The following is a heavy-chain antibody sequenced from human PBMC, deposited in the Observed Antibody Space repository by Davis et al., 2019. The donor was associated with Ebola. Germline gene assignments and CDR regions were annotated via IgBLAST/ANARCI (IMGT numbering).Heavy chain of an antibody. V-gene: IGHV1-18*01. Sequence: ASVTVSCKASGDTFSGYTLSWVRQAPGQGLAWMGWISGYEDNTNYAPKFQGRITLTKDRATSTVYMELRSLTSDDTAVYYCARDLATSSGAHFFNFGMDVWGEGTSVAVSS. CDR2: ISGYEDNT. D-gene: IGHD3-10*01. CDR3: ARDLATSSGAHFFNFGMDV. CDR1: GDTFSGYT. J-gene: IGHJ6*04.